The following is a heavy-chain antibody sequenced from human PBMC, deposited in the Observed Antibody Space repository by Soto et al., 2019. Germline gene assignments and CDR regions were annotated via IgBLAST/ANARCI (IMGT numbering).Heavy chain of an antibody. V-gene: IGHV1-8*01. Sequence: ASVKVSCKXSGYTFSTYDIHWVRQATGQGLEWMGWMNANSGNTGSTQNFQGRVSMTWDTSIATAYMEMSGLRSEDTAVYYCARGYYDISGFYPIDYWGQGTLVTVSS. D-gene: IGHD3-22*01. J-gene: IGHJ4*02. CDR1: GYTFSTYD. CDR2: MNANSGNT. CDR3: ARGYYDISGFYPIDY.